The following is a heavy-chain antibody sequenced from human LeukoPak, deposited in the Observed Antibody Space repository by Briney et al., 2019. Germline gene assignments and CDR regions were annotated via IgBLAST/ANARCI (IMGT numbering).Heavy chain of an antibody. CDR2: NSYSGNT. J-gene: IGHJ4*02. Sequence: SETLSLTCTVPGGSISSYYWSWIRQPPGKGLEWIGYNSYSGNTDYNPSLKSRVTISVDTSKNHFSLNLSSVTAADTAVYYCARVGSGSFDCWGQGTLVTVSS. CDR1: GGSISSYY. V-gene: IGHV4-59*01. D-gene: IGHD1-26*01. CDR3: ARVGSGSFDC.